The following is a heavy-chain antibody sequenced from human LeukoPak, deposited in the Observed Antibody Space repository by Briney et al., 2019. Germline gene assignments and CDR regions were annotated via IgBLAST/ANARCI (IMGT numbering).Heavy chain of an antibody. CDR2: IKHDGNEK. Sequence: GGSLRLSCAVSGFTFSNYAMSWVRQAPGKGLEWVANIKHDGNEKYYLDSVKGRFTISRDNAKKSLYLQMNSLRPEDTAVYYCARGQLWQTGWFDPWGQGTLVTVSS. D-gene: IGHD5-24*01. J-gene: IGHJ5*02. V-gene: IGHV3-7*01. CDR3: ARGQLWQTGWFDP. CDR1: GFTFSNYA.